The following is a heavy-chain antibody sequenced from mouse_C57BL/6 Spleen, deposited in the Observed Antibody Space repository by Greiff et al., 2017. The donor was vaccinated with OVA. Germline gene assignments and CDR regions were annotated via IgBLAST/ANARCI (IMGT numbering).Heavy chain of an antibody. J-gene: IGHJ3*01. CDR2: IDPETGGT. CDR3: TRGGSFAY. CDR1: GYTFTDYE. V-gene: IGHV1-15*01. Sequence: VQRVESGAELVRPGASVTLSCKASGYTFTDYELHWVKQTPVHGLDWIGAIDPETGGTAYNQKFKGKAILTADKSSSTAYMERRSLTSEDCAVYYCTRGGSFAYWGQGTLVTVSA.